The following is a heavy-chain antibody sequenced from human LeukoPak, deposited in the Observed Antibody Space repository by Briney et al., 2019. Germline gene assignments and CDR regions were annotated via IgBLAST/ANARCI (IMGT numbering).Heavy chain of an antibody. D-gene: IGHD2-15*01. CDR2: INSSGSI. Sequence: SETLSLTCAVYGGSFSGYYWSWIRQPPGKGLEWIGEINSSGSINYNPSLKSRVTISVDMSKNQFSLKLSSVTAADTAVYYCARQAVAAAFDPWGQGTLVTVSS. CDR1: GGSFSGYY. CDR3: ARQAVAAAFDP. V-gene: IGHV4-34*01. J-gene: IGHJ5*02.